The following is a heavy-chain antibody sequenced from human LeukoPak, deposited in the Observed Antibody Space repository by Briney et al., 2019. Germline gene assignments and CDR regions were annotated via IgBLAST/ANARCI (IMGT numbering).Heavy chain of an antibody. CDR1: GFTVSSSY. CDR2: INTDGSNT. Sequence: GGSLRLSCAASGFTVSSSYMSWVRQAPGKGLVWVSRINTDGSNTAYADSVKGRFTISRDNAKNSLYLQMNSLRAEDTAVYYCARAPGPNGMDVWGQGTTVTVSS. CDR3: ARAPGPNGMDV. V-gene: IGHV3-74*01. J-gene: IGHJ6*02.